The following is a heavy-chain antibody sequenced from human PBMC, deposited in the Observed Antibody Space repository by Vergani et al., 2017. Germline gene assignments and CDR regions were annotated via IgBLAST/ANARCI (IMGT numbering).Heavy chain of an antibody. Sequence: QVQLVQSGAEVRKPGASVKVSCKASGYTFTDFYMHWVRQAPGQGLEWMGWINPNTGGTNYALKFQGRVTMTRDTSSSTAYMERSRLRSDDTAVYSCARVGGLGSHDKDYYYYGMDVWGQGTTVTVSS. J-gene: IGHJ6*02. CDR1: GYTFTDFY. V-gene: IGHV1-2*02. CDR3: ARVGGLGSHDKDYYYYGMDV. D-gene: IGHD3-16*01. CDR2: INPNTGGT.